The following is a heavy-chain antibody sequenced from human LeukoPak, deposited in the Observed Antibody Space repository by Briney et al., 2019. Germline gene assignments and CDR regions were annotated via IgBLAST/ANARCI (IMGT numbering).Heavy chain of an antibody. J-gene: IGHJ4*02. CDR1: GYTFTSYY. CDR3: AKGVGLWFGELLPFDY. D-gene: IGHD3-10*01. Sequence: GASVKVSCKASGYTFTSYYMHWVRQAPGQGLEWMGIINPSGGSTSYAQKFQGRVTMTRDTSTSTVYMELSSLRSEDTAVYYCAKGVGLWFGELLPFDYWGQGTLVTVSS. V-gene: IGHV1-46*01. CDR2: INPSGGST.